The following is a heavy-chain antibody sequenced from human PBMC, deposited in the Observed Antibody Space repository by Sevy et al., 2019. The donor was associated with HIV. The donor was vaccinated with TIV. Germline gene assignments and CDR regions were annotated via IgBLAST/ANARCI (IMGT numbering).Heavy chain of an antibody. Sequence: GGSLRLSCEASGFTFSSNAMSWVRQAPGKGLEWVSGISGGGGDTFYADSVKGRFTISRDNSKNTLFLQMNSLRAEDTAVYYCAKGGSTSGYYLNYFAYWGQGTLVTVSS. CDR3: AKGGSTSGYYLNYFAY. J-gene: IGHJ4*02. CDR1: GFTFSSNA. D-gene: IGHD3-22*01. V-gene: IGHV3-23*01. CDR2: ISGGGGDT.